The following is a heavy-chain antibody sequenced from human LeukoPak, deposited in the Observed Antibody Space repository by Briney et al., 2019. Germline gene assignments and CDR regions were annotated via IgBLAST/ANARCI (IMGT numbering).Heavy chain of an antibody. CDR1: GGTFSSYA. V-gene: IGHV1-69*01. J-gene: IGHJ4*02. CDR3: ARGFYGDYQGINLNYFDY. D-gene: IGHD4-17*01. CDR2: IIPIFGTA. Sequence: SVKVSCKASGGTFSSYAISWVRQAPGQGLEWMGGIIPIFGTANYAQKFQGRVTITADESTSTAYMELSSLRSEDTAVYYCARGFYGDYQGINLNYFDYWGQGTLVTVSS.